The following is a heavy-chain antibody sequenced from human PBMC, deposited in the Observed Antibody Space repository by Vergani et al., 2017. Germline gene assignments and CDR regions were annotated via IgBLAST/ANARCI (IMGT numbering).Heavy chain of an antibody. CDR3: ARVFSPSAFWYLDL. CDR2: IYYSGST. CDR1: GASIRSSNYY. J-gene: IGHJ2*01. Sequence: QLQLQESGPGLVKPSATLSLTCSVSGASIRSSNYYWGWIRQPPGKGLEWIASIYYSGSTYYNPSLKSRVTISVDTSKNQFSLKLSSVTAADTAVYYCARVFSPSAFWYLDLWGRGTLVTVSS. V-gene: IGHV4-39*01. D-gene: IGHD2/OR15-2a*01.